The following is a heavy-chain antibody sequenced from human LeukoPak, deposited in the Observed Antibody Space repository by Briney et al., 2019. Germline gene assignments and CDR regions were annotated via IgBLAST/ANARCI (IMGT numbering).Heavy chain of an antibody. Sequence: GGSLRLSCAASGFTFDDYAMHWVRQAPGKGLEWVSGISWSSGSIGYADSVKGRFTISRDNAKNSLYLQMNSLRAEDMALYYCAKGSLYNIAVYFDYWGQGTLVTVSS. J-gene: IGHJ4*02. D-gene: IGHD6-19*01. V-gene: IGHV3-9*03. CDR2: ISWSSGSI. CDR3: AKGSLYNIAVYFDY. CDR1: GFTFDDYA.